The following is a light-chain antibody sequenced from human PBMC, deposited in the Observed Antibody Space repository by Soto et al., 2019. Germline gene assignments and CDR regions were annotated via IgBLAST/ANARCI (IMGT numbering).Light chain of an antibody. J-gene: IGLJ1*01. CDR3: SSYVGTNSYV. V-gene: IGLV2-8*01. CDR1: SSDVGGYNY. Sequence: QYALTQPPSASGSPGQSVTISCTGTSSDVGGYNYVSWYQQHTGKAPKLIIYEVYKRPSGVPDRFSGSKSGNTAALTVSGLQAEDEADYYCSSYVGTNSYVFGTGTKVTVL. CDR2: EVY.